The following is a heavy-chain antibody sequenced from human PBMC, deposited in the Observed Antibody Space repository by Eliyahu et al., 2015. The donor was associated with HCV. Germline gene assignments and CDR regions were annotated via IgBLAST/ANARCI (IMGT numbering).Heavy chain of an antibody. V-gene: IGHV4-39*01. CDR2: IYYSGST. D-gene: IGHD3-16*02. J-gene: IGHJ1*01. Sequence: QLQLQESGPGLVKPSETLSLTCTVXGGPISSSSYYWGWIRQPPGKGLEWIGSIYYSGSTYYNPSLKSRVTISVDTSKNQFSLKLSSVTAADTAVYYCATRARLTFGGVIVIGYFHHWGQGTLVTVFS. CDR1: GGPISSSSYY. CDR3: ATRARLTFGGVIVIGYFHH.